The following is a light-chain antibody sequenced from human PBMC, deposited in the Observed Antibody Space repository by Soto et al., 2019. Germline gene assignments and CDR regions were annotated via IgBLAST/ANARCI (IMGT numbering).Light chain of an antibody. CDR1: QSISSY. V-gene: IGKV1-39*01. J-gene: IGKJ2*01. Sequence: DIQMTQSPSSLSASVGDRVTNTCRASQSISSYLNWYQQKPGKAPILLIYAASSLQSGVPSRFSGSGSGTDFTLTISSLQPEDFATYYCQQSYSAPVHFGQGTKLEIK. CDR2: AAS. CDR3: QQSYSAPVH.